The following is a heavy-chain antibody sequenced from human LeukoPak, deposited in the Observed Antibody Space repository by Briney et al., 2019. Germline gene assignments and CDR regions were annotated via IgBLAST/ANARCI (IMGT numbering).Heavy chain of an antibody. J-gene: IGHJ4*02. CDR1: GSMYNYY. V-gene: IGHV4-59*12. CDR3: AREYYYDSSGYSPCDY. Sequence: SETLSLTCTVSGSMYNYYWSWIRQPPGKGLEWIGYIYHSGSTYYNPSLKSRVTISVDRSKNQFSLKLSSVTAADTAVYYCAREYYYDSSGYSPCDYWGQGTLVTVSS. D-gene: IGHD3-22*01. CDR2: IYHSGST.